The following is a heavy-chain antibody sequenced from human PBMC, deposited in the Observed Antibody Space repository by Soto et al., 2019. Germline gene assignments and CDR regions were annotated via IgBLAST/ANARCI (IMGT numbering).Heavy chain of an antibody. Sequence: SVKVSCKASGGTFSSYAISWVRQAPGQGLEWMGGIIPIFGTANYAQKFQGRVTITADESTSAAYMELSSLRSEDTAVYYCARPDREMATISPNFDYWGQGTLVTVSS. CDR3: ARPDREMATISPNFDY. D-gene: IGHD5-12*01. CDR1: GGTFSSYA. J-gene: IGHJ4*02. CDR2: IIPIFGTA. V-gene: IGHV1-69*13.